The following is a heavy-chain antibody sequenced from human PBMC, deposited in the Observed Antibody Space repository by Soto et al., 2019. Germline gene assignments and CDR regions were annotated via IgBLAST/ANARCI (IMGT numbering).Heavy chain of an antibody. V-gene: IGHV1-69*08. J-gene: IGHJ4*02. CDR1: GGTFSSYT. CDR2: IIPILGRI. D-gene: IGHD2-15*01. CDR3: ARAGAVGYCSGGSCYDY. Sequence: GASVKVSCKASGGTFSSYTISWVRQAPGQGLEWMGRIIPILGRINYAQKFQGRVTITADKSTSTAYMELSSLRSEDTAVYYCARAGAVGYCSGGSCYDYRGQGTLVTVSS.